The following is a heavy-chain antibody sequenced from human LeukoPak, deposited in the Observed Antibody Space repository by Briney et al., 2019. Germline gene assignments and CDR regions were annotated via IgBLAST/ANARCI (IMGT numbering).Heavy chain of an antibody. CDR3: AREVVGAYYFDY. D-gene: IGHD1-26*01. J-gene: IGHJ4*02. Sequence: GGSLRLSCAASGLTVSTNYMSWVRQAPGKGLEWVSVIYSGGSTYYAGSVKGRFTISRDNSKNTLYLQVNSLRAEDTAVYYCAREVVGAYYFDYWGQGTLVTVSS. CDR2: IYSGGST. CDR1: GLTVSTNY. V-gene: IGHV3-66*02.